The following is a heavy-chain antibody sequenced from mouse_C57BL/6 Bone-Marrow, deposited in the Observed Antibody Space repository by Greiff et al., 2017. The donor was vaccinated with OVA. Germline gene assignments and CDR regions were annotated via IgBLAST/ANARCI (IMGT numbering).Heavy chain of an antibody. CDR3: ATDGYYFAWFAY. CDR2: ISYDGSN. CDR1: GYSITSGYY. V-gene: IGHV3-6*01. J-gene: IGHJ3*01. D-gene: IGHD2-3*01. Sequence: EVHLVESGPGLVKPSQSLSLTCSVTGYSITSGYYWNWIRQFPGNKLEWMGYISYDGSNNYNPSLKNRISITRDTSKNQFFLKLNSVTTEDTATYYCATDGYYFAWFAYWGQGTLVTVSA.